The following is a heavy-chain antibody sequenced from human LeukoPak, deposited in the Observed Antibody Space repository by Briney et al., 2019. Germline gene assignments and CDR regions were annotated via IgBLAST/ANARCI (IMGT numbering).Heavy chain of an antibody. D-gene: IGHD3-22*01. Sequence: ASVKVSCKASGYTFTGYYMHWVRQAPGQGLEWMGWINPNSGGTNYAQKFQGRVTMTRDTSISTAYMELSRLRSDDTAVYYCARLKEDTLIVVLSGWYFDLWGRGTLVTVPS. V-gene: IGHV1-2*02. J-gene: IGHJ2*01. CDR3: ARLKEDTLIVVLSGWYFDL. CDR1: GYTFTGYY. CDR2: INPNSGGT.